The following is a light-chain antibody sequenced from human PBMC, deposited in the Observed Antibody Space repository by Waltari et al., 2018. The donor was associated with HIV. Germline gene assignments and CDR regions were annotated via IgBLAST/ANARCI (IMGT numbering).Light chain of an antibody. CDR1: KIGNKS. Sequence: SYVLTQAPSVSVAPGQTASISCGGDKIGNKSVHWYQQKPGNAHVLVVYDDSDRPSGIPERFSGFNSGNTSTLTISRVEAGDESDYYCQVWHSKSDHVVFGGGTKVTVL. V-gene: IGLV3-21*02. CDR2: DDS. CDR3: QVWHSKSDHVV. J-gene: IGLJ2*01.